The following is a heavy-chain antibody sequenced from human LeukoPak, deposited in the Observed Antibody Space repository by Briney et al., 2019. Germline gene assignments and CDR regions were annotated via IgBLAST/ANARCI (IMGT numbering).Heavy chain of an antibody. D-gene: IGHD3-16*01. V-gene: IGHV3-21*01. CDR3: ARGDLSLNY. J-gene: IGHJ4*02. CDR2: ISNSGTYI. Sequence: GGSLRLSCAASGFTFSSYSMNWVRPAPGKGLEWVSSISNSGTYIYYADSVKGRFTISRDNDKNSLYLQMNSLRAEDTAVYYCARGDLSLNYWGQGTLVTVSS. CDR1: GFTFSSYS.